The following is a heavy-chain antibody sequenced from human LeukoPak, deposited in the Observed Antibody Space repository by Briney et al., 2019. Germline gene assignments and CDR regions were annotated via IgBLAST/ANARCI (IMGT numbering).Heavy chain of an antibody. CDR2: MTRNSGNT. D-gene: IGHD5-18*01. J-gene: IGHJ5*02. Sequence: ASVTFSCKASGYTFTSYDINWVRQATGQGLELMGWMTRNSGNTGYAQKFQGRVTMTRNTSISTAYMELSSLRSEDTAVYYCARARQLWFWKKRGENWFDPWGQGTLVTVSS. CDR1: GYTFTSYD. V-gene: IGHV1-8*01. CDR3: ARARQLWFWKKRGENWFDP.